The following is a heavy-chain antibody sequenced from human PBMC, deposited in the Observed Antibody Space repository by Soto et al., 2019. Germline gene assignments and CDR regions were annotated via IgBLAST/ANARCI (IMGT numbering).Heavy chain of an antibody. CDR2: ISVDSVSI. D-gene: IGHD3-16*01. CDR3: ARDQLWAFDY. J-gene: IGHJ4*02. CDR1: GFTFDRYA. V-gene: IGHV3-48*02. Sequence: EVQLVESGGGLVQPGGYLRLSCVASGFTFDRYAMNWVRQAPGKGLEWLSWISVDSVSIEYSDSVTGRFTMSRDDAKNLLYLHMNSLRDEDTAVYYCARDQLWAFDYWGQGTHVTVTS.